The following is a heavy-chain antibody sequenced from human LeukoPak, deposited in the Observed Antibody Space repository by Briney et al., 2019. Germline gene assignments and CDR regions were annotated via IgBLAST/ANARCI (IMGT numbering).Heavy chain of an antibody. CDR2: IGNIGTTI. CDR1: GFPFSDYY. Sequence: GGSLRLSCVVSGFPFSDYYMMWIRQAPGKGLEWVSYIGNIGTTIYYADSVKGRFTISRDNAKNSLYLQMDSLRAEDTAVYYCARDNSGAYGDSGQGTLVTVSS. V-gene: IGHV3-11*01. D-gene: IGHD1-26*01. J-gene: IGHJ4*02. CDR3: ARDNSGAYGD.